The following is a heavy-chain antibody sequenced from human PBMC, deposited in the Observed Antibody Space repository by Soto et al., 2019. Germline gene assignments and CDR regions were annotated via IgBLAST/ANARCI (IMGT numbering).Heavy chain of an antibody. J-gene: IGHJ4*02. CDR1: GFTVSSKY. D-gene: IGHD2-15*01. CDR2: ISGSGGST. V-gene: IGHV3-23*01. CDR3: AKSVCSGGSCYVLDY. Sequence: GGSLRLSCAASGFTVSSKYMSWVRQAPGKGLEWVSAISGSGGSTYYADSVKGRFTISRDNSKNTLYLQMNSLRAEDTAVYYCAKSVCSGGSCYVLDYWGQGTLVTVSS.